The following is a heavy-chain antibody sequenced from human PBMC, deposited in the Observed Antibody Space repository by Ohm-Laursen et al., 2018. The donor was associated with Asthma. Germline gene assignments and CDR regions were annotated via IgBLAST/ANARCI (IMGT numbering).Heavy chain of an antibody. CDR2: IGTAGDP. J-gene: IGHJ3*02. CDR1: GFTFSSYD. Sequence: GSLRLSCTASGFTFSSYDMHWVRQATGKGLEWVSAIGTAGDPYYPGSVKGRFTISRENAKNSLYLQMNSLRAGDTAVYYCARTAVPYSSGWYGPPDAFDIWGQGTMVTVSS. CDR3: ARTAVPYSSGWYGPPDAFDI. D-gene: IGHD6-19*01. V-gene: IGHV3-13*05.